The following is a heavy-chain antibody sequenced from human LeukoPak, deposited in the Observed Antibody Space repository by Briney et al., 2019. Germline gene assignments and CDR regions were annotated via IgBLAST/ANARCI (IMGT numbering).Heavy chain of an antibody. D-gene: IGHD1-14*01. CDR2: IYFTGNHI. CDR1: GFTFSRFS. Sequence: GGSLRLSCATSGFTFSRFSMRWVRQAPGKGLEWVSSIYFTGNHISYADSVKGRFTISRDNANNSVYLQMNGLRAEDTAVYYCAREFSTVGNLDYWGQGTLVTVSS. CDR3: AREFSTVGNLDY. V-gene: IGHV3-21*01. J-gene: IGHJ4*02.